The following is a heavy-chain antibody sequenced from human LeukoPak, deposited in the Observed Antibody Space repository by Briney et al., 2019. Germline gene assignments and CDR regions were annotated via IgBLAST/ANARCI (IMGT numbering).Heavy chain of an antibody. D-gene: IGHD3-3*01. V-gene: IGHV5-51*01. J-gene: IGHJ4*02. CDR3: AIFKHHLRPDY. Sequence: GESLKISCKGSGFSFTSYWIGWVRQMPGKGLEWMGIIYPDDSDTRYSPSFQGQVTISADKSISTAYLQWSSLKASDTAMYYCAIFKHHLRPDYWGQGTLVTVSS. CDR1: GFSFTSYW. CDR2: IYPDDSDT.